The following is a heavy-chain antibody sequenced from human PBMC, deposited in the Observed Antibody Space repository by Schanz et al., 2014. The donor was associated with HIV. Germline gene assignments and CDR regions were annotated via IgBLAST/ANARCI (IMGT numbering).Heavy chain of an antibody. CDR3: ARVRSGSTAGYFDL. CDR1: GGSFSGYY. V-gene: IGHV4-34*01. CDR2: INHSGST. J-gene: IGHJ2*01. Sequence: QVQLQQWGAGLLKPSETLSLTCAVYGGSFSGYYWTWIRQPPGKGLEWIGRINHSGSTNYNPSLKSRVTISVDTSSDQFSLNLTSVTAADTAVYFCARVRSGSTAGYFDLWGRGTRVTVSS. D-gene: IGHD1-26*01.